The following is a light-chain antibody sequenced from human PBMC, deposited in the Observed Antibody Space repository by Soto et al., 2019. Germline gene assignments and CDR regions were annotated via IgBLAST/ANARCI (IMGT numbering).Light chain of an antibody. CDR2: GAS. J-gene: IGKJ1*01. CDR1: QSASSTY. CDR3: QQYASSPWT. V-gene: IGKV3-20*01. Sequence: EIMLTQSPGTLSLSPGERATLSCRASQSASSTYLIWYQQKPGQAPRLLIYGASSRATGIPDRFSGSGSGTDFTLTISRLEPEDFAVYYCQQYASSPWTFGQGTKVDIK.